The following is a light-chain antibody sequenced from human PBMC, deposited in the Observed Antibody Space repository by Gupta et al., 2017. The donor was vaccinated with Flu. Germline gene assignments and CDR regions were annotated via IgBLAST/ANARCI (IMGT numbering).Light chain of an antibody. V-gene: IGKV1-5*03. CDR2: KAS. CDR3: QQYDTFWT. CDR1: QSINRW. Sequence: DIQMTKSPSRLSASVGDRVVVTCRASQSINRWLAWYQQKPGKAPKLLIYKASTLETGVPSRFSGSGSGTDFTLTITSLQPDDFATYYCQQYDTFWTFGQGTKVEIK. J-gene: IGKJ1*01.